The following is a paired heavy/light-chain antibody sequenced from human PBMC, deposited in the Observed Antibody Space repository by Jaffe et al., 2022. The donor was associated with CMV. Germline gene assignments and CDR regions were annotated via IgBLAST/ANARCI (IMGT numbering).Heavy chain of an antibody. J-gene: IGHJ4*02. V-gene: IGHV1-18*04. CDR1: GYTFTSYG. CDR3: ARGGPGAYCGGDCYSFDY. D-gene: IGHD2-21*02. CDR2: ISAYNGNT. Sequence: QVQLVQSGAEVKKPGASVKVSCKASGYTFTSYGISWVRQAPGQGLEWMGWISAYNGNTNYAQKLQGRVTMTTDTSTSTAYMELRSLRSDDTAVYYCARGGPGAYCGGDCYSFDYWGQGTLVTVSS.
Light chain of an antibody. CDR2: AAS. CDR3: QKYNSAPTWT. J-gene: IGKJ1*01. CDR1: QGISNY. V-gene: IGKV1-27*01. Sequence: DIQMTQSPSSLSASVGDRVTITCRASQGISNYLAWYQQKPGKVPKLLIYAASTLQSGVPSRFSGSGSGTDFTLTISSLQPEDVATYYCQKYNSAPTWTFGQGTKVEIK.